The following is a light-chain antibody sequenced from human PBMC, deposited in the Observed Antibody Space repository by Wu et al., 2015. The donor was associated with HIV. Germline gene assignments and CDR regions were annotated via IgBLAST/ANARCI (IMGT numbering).Light chain of an antibody. CDR2: RAS. J-gene: IGKJ5*01. Sequence: EIVMTQSPATLSVSPGERATLSCRASQSVSSDLAWYQQKPGQAPRLLIYRASTRATGVPARFSGSGSGTDFTLTIDNLQSEDFAIYYCQQYGNWPPFTFGQGTRLDIK. CDR1: QSVSSD. V-gene: IGKV3-15*01. CDR3: QQYGNWPPFT.